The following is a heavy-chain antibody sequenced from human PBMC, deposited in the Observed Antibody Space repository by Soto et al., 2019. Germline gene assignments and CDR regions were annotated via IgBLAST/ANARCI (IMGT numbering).Heavy chain of an antibody. J-gene: IGHJ4*02. CDR1: DYTFSNYD. Sequence: QVQLVQSGAAVRKPGASVSVSCKASDYTFSNYDMSWVRQTPGQGLEWMGKINPDGGATTYAQNFQGRLTITSDTSSYTVYMEITGLTSDDTAVYYCARGRRYVVWGQGTQVTVSS. CDR2: INPDGGAT. CDR3: ARGRRYVV. V-gene: IGHV1-46*01. D-gene: IGHD1-1*01.